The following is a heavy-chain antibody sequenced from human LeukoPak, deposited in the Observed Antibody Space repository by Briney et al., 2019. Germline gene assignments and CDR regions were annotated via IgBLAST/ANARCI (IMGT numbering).Heavy chain of an antibody. J-gene: IGHJ4*02. CDR1: RFTFTGYT. CDR3: AREESGSSGWYDY. V-gene: IGHV3-21*01. D-gene: IGHD6-19*01. CDR2: ISSRSTYI. Sequence: GGSLRLSCAASRFTFTGYTMNWVRQAPGKGLEWVSSISSRSTYIYYADSVKGRFTISRDNAKNSLYLQMNSLRAEDTAVYYCAREESGSSGWYDYWGQGTLVTVSS.